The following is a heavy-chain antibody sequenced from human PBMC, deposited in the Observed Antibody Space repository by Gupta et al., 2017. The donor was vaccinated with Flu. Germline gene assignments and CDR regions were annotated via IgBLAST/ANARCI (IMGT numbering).Heavy chain of an antibody. CDR3: ARTPPGYYDGSGGFHYGLDV. CDR2: VIPILGTV. Sequence: QVLLLQSGAEVKKPGSSVKVSCQSSGGTFTSYAPSWVRQAPGQGLEWMGGVIPILGTVNYAQKFQGRVTITADEPTSTTYMEVNSLRSDDTAVYYWARTPPGYYDGSGGFHYGLDVWGQGTTVTVSS. CDR1: GGTFTSYA. V-gene: IGHV1-69*01. J-gene: IGHJ6*02. D-gene: IGHD3-22*01.